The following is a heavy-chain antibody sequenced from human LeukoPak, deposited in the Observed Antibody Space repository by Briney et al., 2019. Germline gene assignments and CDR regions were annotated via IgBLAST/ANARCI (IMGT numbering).Heavy chain of an antibody. D-gene: IGHD4-17*01. CDR3: ARRNYGGFDI. CDR1: GYRFPTYW. CDR2: IFPGDSDT. V-gene: IGHV5-51*01. Sequence: GESLKTSCEASGYRFPTYWIGWVRPMPGKGLEWMGNIFPGDSDTRYSPSFQGQVTISADKSISTAHLQWNSLKASDTAMYYCARRNYGGFDIWGQGTMVTVSS. J-gene: IGHJ3*02.